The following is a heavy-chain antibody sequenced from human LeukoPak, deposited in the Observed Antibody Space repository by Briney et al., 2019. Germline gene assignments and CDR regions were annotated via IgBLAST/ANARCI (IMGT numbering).Heavy chain of an antibody. CDR2: ISSNGGST. J-gene: IGHJ3*02. Sequence: GGSLRLSCAASGFTFSSYAMHWVRQAPGKGLEYVSAISSNGGSTYYANSVKGRFTISRDNSKNTLYLQMGSLRAEDMAVSYCAREEGMGVAFDIWGQGTMVTVSS. V-gene: IGHV3-64*01. D-gene: IGHD3-16*01. CDR3: AREEGMGVAFDI. CDR1: GFTFSSYA.